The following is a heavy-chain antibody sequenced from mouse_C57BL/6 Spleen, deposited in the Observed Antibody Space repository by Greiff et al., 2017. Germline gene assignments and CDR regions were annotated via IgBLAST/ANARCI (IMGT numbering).Heavy chain of an antibody. V-gene: IGHV1-82*01. Sequence: QVQLQQSGPELVKPGASVKISCKASGYAFSSSWMNWVKQRPGKGLEWIGRIYPGDGDTNYNGKFKGKATLTADKSSSTAYMQLSSLTSEDSAVXFCARDVNYPYFDYWGQGTTLTVSS. J-gene: IGHJ2*01. CDR3: ARDVNYPYFDY. D-gene: IGHD2-1*01. CDR2: IYPGDGDT. CDR1: GYAFSSSW.